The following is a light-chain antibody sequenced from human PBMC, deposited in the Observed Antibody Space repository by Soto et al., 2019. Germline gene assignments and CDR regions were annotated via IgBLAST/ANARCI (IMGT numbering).Light chain of an antibody. CDR1: SSDVGTYNL. V-gene: IGLV2-23*01. Sequence: QSALTQPASVSGSPGQSITISCTGTSSDVGTYNLVSWYQQHPGKAPKLMIYEGSKRPSGVSNRFSGSKSDNTASLTISGLQAEDEADYYCCSYVGSRTSSYVFGTGTKLTVL. J-gene: IGLJ1*01. CDR2: EGS. CDR3: CSYVGSRTSSYV.